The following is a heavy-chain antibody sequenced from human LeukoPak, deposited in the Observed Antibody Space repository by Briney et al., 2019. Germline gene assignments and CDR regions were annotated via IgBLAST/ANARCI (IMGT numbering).Heavy chain of an antibody. J-gene: IGHJ6*02. CDR2: IIPIFGTA. Sequence: SVKVSCKASVGTFISYAISWVRQAPGQGLEWMGGIIPIFGTANYAQKFQGRVTITADESTSTAYMELSSLRSEDTAVYYCARDSGYEMGYYYGMDVWGQGTTVTVSS. CDR1: VGTFISYA. CDR3: ARDSGYEMGYYYGMDV. V-gene: IGHV1-69*13. D-gene: IGHD5-12*01.